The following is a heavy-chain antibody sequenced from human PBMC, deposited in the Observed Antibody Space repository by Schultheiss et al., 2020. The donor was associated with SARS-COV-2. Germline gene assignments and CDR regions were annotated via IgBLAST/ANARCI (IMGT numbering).Heavy chain of an antibody. D-gene: IGHD2-8*02. CDR2: IIPIFGTA. CDR1: GYTFTSYD. J-gene: IGHJ4*01. CDR3: VRGLGSAGGDY. Sequence: SVKVSCKASGYTFTSYDINWVRQATGQGLEWMGGIIPIFGTANYAQKFQGRVTITADKSTITAHMELRSLKSDDTAVYYCVRGLGSAGGDYWGHGTPVTVSS. V-gene: IGHV1-69*06.